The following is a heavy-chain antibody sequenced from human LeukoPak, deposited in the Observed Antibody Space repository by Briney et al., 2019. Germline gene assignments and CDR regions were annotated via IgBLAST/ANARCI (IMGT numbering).Heavy chain of an antibody. CDR1: TFTFSSYW. D-gene: IGHD3-16*01. CDR2: IKDDGSEK. CDR3: ARRGTYQNWFDP. V-gene: IGHV3-7*01. Sequence: GGSLRLSCAASTFTFSSYWMSWVRQAPGKGLEWVATIKDDGSEKYYVDSVSDRFTISRDNAKNSLYLQMNSLRAEDTAVYYCARRGTYQNWFDPWGQGTLVTVSS. J-gene: IGHJ5*02.